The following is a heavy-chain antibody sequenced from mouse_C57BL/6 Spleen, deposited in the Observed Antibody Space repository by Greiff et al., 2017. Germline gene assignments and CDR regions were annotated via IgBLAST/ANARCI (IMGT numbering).Heavy chain of an antibody. J-gene: IGHJ4*01. D-gene: IGHD4-1*01. CDR2: IRSKSNNYAT. V-gene: IGHV10-1*01. Sequence: EVQLVESGGGLVQPKGSLKLSCAASGFSFNTYAMNWVRQAPGKGLEWVARIRSKSNNYATYYADSVKDRFTISRDDSESMLYLQMNNLKTEDTAMYYCVRNWDVDYYAMDYWGQGTSVTVSS. CDR1: GFSFNTYA. CDR3: VRNWDVDYYAMDY.